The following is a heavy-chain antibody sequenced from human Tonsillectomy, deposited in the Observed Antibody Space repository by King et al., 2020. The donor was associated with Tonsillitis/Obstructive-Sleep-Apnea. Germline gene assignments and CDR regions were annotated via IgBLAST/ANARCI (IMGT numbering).Heavy chain of an antibody. CDR3: ARGIIILESAFDV. CDR2: IDPSDSYT. V-gene: IGHV5-10-1*01. J-gene: IGHJ3*01. Sequence: AQLVQSGAEVKKPGESLKISCKGSVYRFTNYWISWVRQMPGKGLVWMGNIDPSDSYTTYSPSFQGHVTISADKAISTAYLQLSSLKASDTAMYYCARGIIILESAFDVWGQGTMVTVSS. D-gene: IGHD3-10*01. CDR1: VYRFTNYW.